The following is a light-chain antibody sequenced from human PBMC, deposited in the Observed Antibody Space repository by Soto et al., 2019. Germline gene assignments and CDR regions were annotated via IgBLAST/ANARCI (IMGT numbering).Light chain of an antibody. J-gene: IGKJ2*01. Sequence: EIVLTQSPCTLSLSPGERATLSCRASQSVSSSYLAWYQQKPGQAPRLLIYGASSRATGIPDRFSGSGSGTDFTLTISRLEPEDFAVYYCHQYGSAPYTFGQGTKLEIK. CDR3: HQYGSAPYT. CDR2: GAS. CDR1: QSVSSSY. V-gene: IGKV3-20*01.